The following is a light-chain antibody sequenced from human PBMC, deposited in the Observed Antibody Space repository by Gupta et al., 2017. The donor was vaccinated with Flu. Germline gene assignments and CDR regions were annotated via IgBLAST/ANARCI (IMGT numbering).Light chain of an antibody. CDR1: QSVSSNY. CDR3: QQYGSSPRT. CDR2: DAT. Sequence: IVLTQSPGTLCLSPGERATLSCRASQSVSSNYLAWYQQKPGQAPRLVIYDATSRATGIPDRFSGSGSGTDFTLTVSRLEPEDFAVYYCQQYGSSPRTFGQGTKLEIK. J-gene: IGKJ2*01. V-gene: IGKV3-20*01.